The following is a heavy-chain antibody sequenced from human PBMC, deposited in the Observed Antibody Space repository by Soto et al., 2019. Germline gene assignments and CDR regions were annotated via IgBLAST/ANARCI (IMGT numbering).Heavy chain of an antibody. Sequence: QVQLVQSGAEVKKPGSSVKVSCKASGGTFSSYAISWVRQAPGQGLEWMGGIIPIFGTANYAQKFQGRVTITTVEPTRXAYMELSSLRSEDTAVYYCARETGSSGFGSGYFDLWGRGTLVTVSS. CDR2: IIPIFGTA. CDR3: ARETGSSGFGSGYFDL. CDR1: GGTFSSYA. V-gene: IGHV1-69*05. J-gene: IGHJ2*01. D-gene: IGHD3-22*01.